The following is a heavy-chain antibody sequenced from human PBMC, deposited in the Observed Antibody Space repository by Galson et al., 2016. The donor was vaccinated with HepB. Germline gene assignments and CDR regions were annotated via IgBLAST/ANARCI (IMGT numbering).Heavy chain of an antibody. CDR1: GFTFSIYV. J-gene: IGHJ4*02. V-gene: IGHV3-23*01. CDR3: AKVAYGSETYYNGGGLYFDF. D-gene: IGHD3-10*01. Sequence: SLRLSCAASGFTFSIYVMSWVRQAPGKGLERVSAVSGSGNITYYADSVKGRFTISRDNSKNTLYLQMNSLRAEDTAVYYCAKVAYGSETYYNGGGLYFDFWGQGTRVTVSS. CDR2: VSGSGNIT.